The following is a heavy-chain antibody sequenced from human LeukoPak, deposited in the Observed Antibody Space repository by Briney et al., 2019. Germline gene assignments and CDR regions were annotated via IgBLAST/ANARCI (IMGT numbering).Heavy chain of an antibody. CDR1: GFTFSSYA. Sequence: GGSLRLSCAASGFTFSSYAMSWVRQAPGKGLEWVSAISGSGGSPYYADSVKGRFTISRDNSKNTLYLQMNSLRAEDTAVYYCARARGVGDAFDIWGQGTLVTVSS. CDR2: ISGSGGSP. J-gene: IGHJ3*02. CDR3: ARARGVGDAFDI. D-gene: IGHD1-26*01. V-gene: IGHV3-23*01.